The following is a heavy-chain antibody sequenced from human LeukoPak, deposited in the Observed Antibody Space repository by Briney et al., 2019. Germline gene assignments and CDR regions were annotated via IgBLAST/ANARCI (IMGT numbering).Heavy chain of an antibody. V-gene: IGHV4-39*01. CDR1: GGSISSTSYY. CDR2: IYYSGST. J-gene: IGHJ4*02. CDR3: ARHDVAATYFDY. Sequence: SETLSLTCTVSGGSISSTSYYWGWIRQPPGKGLEWIGSIYYSGSTYYNPSLKSRVTRSVDTSKNQFSLKLSSVTAADTAVYYCARHDVAATYFDYWGQGTLVTVSS. D-gene: IGHD1-26*01.